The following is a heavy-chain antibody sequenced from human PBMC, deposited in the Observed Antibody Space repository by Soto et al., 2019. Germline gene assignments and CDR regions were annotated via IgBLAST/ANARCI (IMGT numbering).Heavy chain of an antibody. V-gene: IGHV3-43*01. J-gene: IGHJ3*01. CDR3: VKAGKFKAFDV. CDR2: ISWNGDSS. D-gene: IGHD1-26*01. Sequence: GGSLRLSCVASGLNLIDYTMHWVRQVPGKGLEWFSLISWNGDSSDYADSVKSRFTISRDNTKNSLYLQMNTLRTDDTALYFCVKAGKFKAFDVWGQGTLVTVSS. CDR1: GLNLIDYT.